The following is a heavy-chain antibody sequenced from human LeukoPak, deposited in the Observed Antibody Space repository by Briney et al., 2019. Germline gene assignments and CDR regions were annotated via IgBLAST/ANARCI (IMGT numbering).Heavy chain of an antibody. CDR3: ARGPLQNDY. Sequence: PSETLSLTCSVSGGSISSAGNYWTWLRHHPGKGLEWIGYIYYSGSTYYSPSLKSRVTISVDTSKNQFSLKLSSVTAADTAVYYCARGPLQNDYWGQGTLVTVSS. J-gene: IGHJ4*02. D-gene: IGHD4-11*01. V-gene: IGHV4-31*03. CDR2: IYYSGST. CDR1: GGSISSAGNY.